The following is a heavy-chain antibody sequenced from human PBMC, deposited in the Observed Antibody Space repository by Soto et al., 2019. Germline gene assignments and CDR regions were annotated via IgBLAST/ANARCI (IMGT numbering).Heavy chain of an antibody. CDR2: ISGSGGST. J-gene: IGHJ4*02. CDR3: ASPRVPAAMGPFDY. Sequence: PGGSLRLSCAASGFTFSSYSMNWVRQAPGKGLEWVSAISGSGGSTYYADSVKGRFTISRDNSKNTLYLQMNSLRAGDTAVYYCASPRVPAAMGPFDYWGQGTLVTVSS. D-gene: IGHD2-2*01. CDR1: GFTFSSYS. V-gene: IGHV3-23*01.